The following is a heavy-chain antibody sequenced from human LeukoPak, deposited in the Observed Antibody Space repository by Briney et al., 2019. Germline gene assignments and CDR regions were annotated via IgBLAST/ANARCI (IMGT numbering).Heavy chain of an antibody. V-gene: IGHV3-23*01. CDR2: ISGDGRNT. Sequence: PGGSLRLSCAPSGFTFNNFGMSWVRQAPGKGPEWVSTISGDGRNTHYADSVKGRFAISRDNSMSMLFLQMSSLRVEDTALYYCAKDVGGSSFFDYWGQGISVTVSS. J-gene: IGHJ4*02. D-gene: IGHD6-6*01. CDR1: GFTFNNFG. CDR3: AKDVGGSSFFDY.